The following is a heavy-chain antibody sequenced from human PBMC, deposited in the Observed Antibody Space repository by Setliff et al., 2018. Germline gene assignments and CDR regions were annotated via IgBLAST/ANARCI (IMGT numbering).Heavy chain of an antibody. J-gene: IGHJ4*02. D-gene: IGHD5-18*01. Sequence: GGSLRLSCVASGFTFSNYEMNWVRQAPGKGLEWVSYISNSGGVKYYTDSVKGRFTFSRDNAKNTLYLQMNSLRAEDTAVYYCARDQGSYGYRAFDFWGQGTLVTVSS. CDR2: ISNSGGVK. V-gene: IGHV3-48*03. CDR1: GFTFSNYE. CDR3: ARDQGSYGYRAFDF.